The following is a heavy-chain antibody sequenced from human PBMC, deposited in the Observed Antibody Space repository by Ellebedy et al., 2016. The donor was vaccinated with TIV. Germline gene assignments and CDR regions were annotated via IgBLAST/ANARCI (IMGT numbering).Heavy chain of an antibody. Sequence: GGSLRLXCAASGFTFSSYAMSWVRQAPGKGLEWVSAISGSGGSTYYADSVKGRFTISRDNSKNTLYLQMNSLRAEDTAVYYCATHQRDYYYYYGMDVWGQGTTVTVSS. CDR3: ATHQRDYYYYYGMDV. V-gene: IGHV3-23*01. CDR2: ISGSGGST. J-gene: IGHJ6*02. CDR1: GFTFSSYA.